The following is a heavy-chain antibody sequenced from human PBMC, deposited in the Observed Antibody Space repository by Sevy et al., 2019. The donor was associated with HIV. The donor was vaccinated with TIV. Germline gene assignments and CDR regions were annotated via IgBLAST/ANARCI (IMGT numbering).Heavy chain of an antibody. Sequence: GGSLRLSCEASGFAFSRYEMNWVRQAPGKGLEWVSYISSSGKSISYVDSVKGRFTISRDNAKNSLYLQMNSLRVEDTAIYYCARDLPPSATIVAHFDYWGQGTLVTVSS. D-gene: IGHD5-12*01. V-gene: IGHV3-48*03. CDR1: GFAFSRYE. J-gene: IGHJ4*02. CDR2: ISSSGKSI. CDR3: ARDLPPSATIVAHFDY.